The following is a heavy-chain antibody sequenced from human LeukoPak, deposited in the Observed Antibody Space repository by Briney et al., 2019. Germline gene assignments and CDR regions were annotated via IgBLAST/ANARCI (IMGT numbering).Heavy chain of an antibody. CDR2: VRSKTYGGAT. V-gene: IGHV3-49*04. CDR1: GFTFGDYT. Sequence: GGSLRLSCTASGFTFGDYTMSWVRQAPGKGLEWVGFVRSKTYGGATEYAASVKGRFTISRDDSRTIAYLQMNSLKTEDTAVYYCTRDDYGDYYFDYWGQGTLVTVSP. J-gene: IGHJ4*02. D-gene: IGHD4-17*01. CDR3: TRDDYGDYYFDY.